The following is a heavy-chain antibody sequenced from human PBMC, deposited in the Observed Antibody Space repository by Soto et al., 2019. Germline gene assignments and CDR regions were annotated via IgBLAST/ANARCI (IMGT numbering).Heavy chain of an antibody. CDR2: ISYDGGDK. D-gene: IGHD3-3*01. V-gene: IGHV3-30-3*01. J-gene: IGHJ4*02. CDR1: GFTFSSYT. CDR3: ARDKRDLRFLEWSYYFDY. Sequence: GGSLRLSCAASGFTFSSYTMHWVRQTPGKGLEWVAHISYDGGDKYYADSVKGRFTISRDNSKNTLYLQMNSLRDEDTAVYYCARDKRDLRFLEWSYYFDYWGQGTLVTVSS.